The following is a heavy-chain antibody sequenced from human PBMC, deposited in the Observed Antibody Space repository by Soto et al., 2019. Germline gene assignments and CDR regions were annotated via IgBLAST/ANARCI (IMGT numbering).Heavy chain of an antibody. CDR1: GDTFGTYA. V-gene: IGHV1-69*06. CDR2: INAGFGAT. Sequence: QVQLEQSGAEVKKPGSSVKVSCKASGDTFGTYAISWMRRAPGQSLEWMGQINAGFGATDLAQMFQGRVTITADKSTTSDYMELSSLRYDDTAVYYCATDCSGGSCYGAAGMDVWGQGTTVTDS. CDR3: ATDCSGGSCYGAAGMDV. D-gene: IGHD2-15*01. J-gene: IGHJ6*02.